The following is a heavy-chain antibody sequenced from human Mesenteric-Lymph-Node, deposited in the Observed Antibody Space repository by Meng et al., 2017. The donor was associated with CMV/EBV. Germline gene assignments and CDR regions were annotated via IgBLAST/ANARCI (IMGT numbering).Heavy chain of an antibody. Sequence: ASVKVSCKASGYSLTNYDIHWVRQATGQGLEWMGWINANNGDASYAQKIQGRVTMTKDKSITTDYMDLNRLTSDDTAFYYCGRGVGSIDPRFDPWGQGTLVTVSS. J-gene: IGHJ5*02. CDR3: GRGVGSIDPRFDP. CDR1: GYSLTNYD. V-gene: IGHV1-2*02. D-gene: IGHD1-26*01. CDR2: INANNGDA.